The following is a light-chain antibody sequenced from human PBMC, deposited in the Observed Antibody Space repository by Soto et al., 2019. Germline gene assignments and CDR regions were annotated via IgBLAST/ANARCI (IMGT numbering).Light chain of an antibody. V-gene: IGLV2-23*01. CDR1: SSNIGSYNL. CDR3: CSCAGTGTQYV. J-gene: IGLJ1*01. CDR2: EGS. Sequence: QSALTQPASVSGSLGQSITISCIGTSSNIGSYNLVSWYQHQPGKAPKIMIFEGSKRPSGVSNRFSGSRSGNTASLTISGLQAEDEAHYYWCSCAGTGTQYVFGTGTKLTVL.